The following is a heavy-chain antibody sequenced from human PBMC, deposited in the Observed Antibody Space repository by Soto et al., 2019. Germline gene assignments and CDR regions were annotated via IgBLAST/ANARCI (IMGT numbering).Heavy chain of an antibody. V-gene: IGHV3-30-3*01. J-gene: IGHJ6*02. Sequence: GKGLEWVAVISYDGSNKYYADSVKGRFTISRDNSKNTLYLQMNSLRAEDTAVYYCARDRVDTGTQLHTDYYGMDVWGQGTTVTVSS. D-gene: IGHD1-7*01. CDR2: ISYDGSNK. CDR3: ARDRVDTGTQLHTDYYGMDV.